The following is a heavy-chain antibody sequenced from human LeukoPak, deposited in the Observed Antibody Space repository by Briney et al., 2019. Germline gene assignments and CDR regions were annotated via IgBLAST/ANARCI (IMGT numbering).Heavy chain of an antibody. CDR1: GYTFTGYY. V-gene: IGHV1-2*04. Sequence: ASVKVSCKASGYTFTGYYMHWARQAPGQGLEWMGWINPNSGGTNYAQKFQGWVTMTRDTSISTAYMELSRLRSDDTAVYYCARASVWGGYYGMDVWGKGTTVTVSS. J-gene: IGHJ6*04. CDR3: ARASVWGGYYGMDV. D-gene: IGHD3-16*01. CDR2: INPNSGGT.